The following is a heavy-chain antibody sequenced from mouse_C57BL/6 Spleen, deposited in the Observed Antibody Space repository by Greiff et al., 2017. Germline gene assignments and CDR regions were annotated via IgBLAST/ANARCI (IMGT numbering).Heavy chain of an antibody. J-gene: IGHJ1*03. CDR2: IDPSDSYT. CDR3: ARSGYSNWYFDV. V-gene: IGHV1-59*01. CDR1: GYTFTSYW. Sequence: QVHVKQSGAELVRPGTSVKLSCKASGYTFTSYWMHWVKQRPGQGLEWIGVIDPSDSYTNYNQKFKGKATLTVDTSSSTAYMQLSSLTSEDSAVYYCARSGYSNWYFDVWGTGTTVTVSS. D-gene: IGHD2-5*01.